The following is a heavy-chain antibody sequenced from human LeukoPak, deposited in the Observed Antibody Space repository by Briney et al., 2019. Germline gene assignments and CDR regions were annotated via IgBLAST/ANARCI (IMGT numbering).Heavy chain of an antibody. CDR1: GFTFSSYA. CDR3: ARVQGTSGYLFDY. V-gene: IGHV3-30*14. Sequence: PGGSLRLSCAASGFTFSSYAMHWVRQAPGKGLEWVAVISYDGSNKYYADSVKGRFTISRDNSKNTLYLQMNSLRAEDTAVYYCARVQGTSGYLFDYWGQGTLVTVSS. J-gene: IGHJ4*02. D-gene: IGHD3-22*01. CDR2: ISYDGSNK.